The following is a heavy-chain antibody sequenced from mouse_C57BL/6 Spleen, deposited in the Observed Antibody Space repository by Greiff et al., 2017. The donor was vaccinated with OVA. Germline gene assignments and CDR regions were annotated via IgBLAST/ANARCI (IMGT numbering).Heavy chain of an antibody. CDR1: GFTFSSYP. CDR3: ARVWFAY. CDR2: ISGGGGNT. V-gene: IGHV5-9*01. Sequence: EVQRVESGGGLVKPGGSLKLSCAASGFTFSSYPMSWVRQTPEKRLEWVATISGGGGNTYYPDSVKGRFTISRDNAKNTLYLQMSSLRSEDTALYYCARVWFAYWGQGTLVTVSA. J-gene: IGHJ3*01.